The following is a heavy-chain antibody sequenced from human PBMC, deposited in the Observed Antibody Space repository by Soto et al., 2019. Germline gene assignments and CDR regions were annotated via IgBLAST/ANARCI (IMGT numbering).Heavy chain of an antibody. V-gene: IGHV1-2*04. D-gene: IGHD3-10*01. CDR3: ARGRPAITMVRGVIISDWFDP. Sequence: GASVKVSCKASGYTFTGYYMHWVRQAPGQGLEWMGWINPNSGGTNYAQKFQGWVTMTRDTSISTAYMELSRLRSDDTAVYYCARGRPAITMVRGVIISDWFDPWGQGTLVTVSS. J-gene: IGHJ5*02. CDR2: INPNSGGT. CDR1: GYTFTGYY.